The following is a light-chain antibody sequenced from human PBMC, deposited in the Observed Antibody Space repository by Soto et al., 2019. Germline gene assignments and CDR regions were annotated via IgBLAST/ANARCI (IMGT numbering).Light chain of an antibody. Sequence: QSALTQPASVSGSPGQSITISCTGTSSDVGSHNLVSWYQQHPGQAPKLMIYEVSKRPLGVSARFSASKSGNMASLTISGLQAEDEADYYCQTWGTGIRVFGTGTKLTVL. CDR1: SSDVGSHNL. CDR2: EVS. J-gene: IGLJ1*01. V-gene: IGLV2-23*02. CDR3: QTWGTGIRV.